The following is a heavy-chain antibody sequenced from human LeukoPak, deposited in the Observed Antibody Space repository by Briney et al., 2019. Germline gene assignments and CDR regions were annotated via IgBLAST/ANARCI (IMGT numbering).Heavy chain of an antibody. CDR3: AREYSSSSGRRAFDI. CDR2: IYYSGST. V-gene: IGHV4-59*08. J-gene: IGHJ3*02. D-gene: IGHD6-6*01. CDR1: GGSISSYY. Sequence: PSETLSLTCTVSGGSISSYYWNWIRQPPGKGLEWIGYIYYSGSTNYNPSPKSRVTILVDTSKNQFSLRLSSVTAADTAVYYCAREYSSSSGRRAFDIWGQGTMVTVSS.